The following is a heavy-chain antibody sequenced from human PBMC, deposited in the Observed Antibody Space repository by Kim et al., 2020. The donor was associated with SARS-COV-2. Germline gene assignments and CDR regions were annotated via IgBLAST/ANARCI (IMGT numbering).Heavy chain of an antibody. V-gene: IGHV4-34*01. J-gene: IGHJ6*02. CDR3: ARLKIRGITMVRGYYYGMDV. CDR1: GGSFSGYY. Sequence: SETLSLTCAVYGGSFSGYYWSWIRQPPGKGLEWIGEINHSGSTNYNPSLKSRVTISVDTSKNQFSLKLSSVTAADTAVYYCARLKIRGITMVRGYYYGMDVWGQGTTVTVSS. CDR2: INHSGST. D-gene: IGHD3-10*01.